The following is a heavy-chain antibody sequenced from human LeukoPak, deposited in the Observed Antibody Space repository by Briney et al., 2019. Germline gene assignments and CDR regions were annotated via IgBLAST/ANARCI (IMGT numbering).Heavy chain of an antibody. CDR2: IYYSGTT. CDR1: GGSISSGDYF. J-gene: IGHJ4*02. Sequence: KPSETLSLTCSVSGGSISSGDYFWTWIRQPPGKGLEYIGYIYYSGTTYYNPSLKSRITMSVALSANQFSLRLTSVSAADTAVYYCTRAYWIGFPFDSWGRGILVSVSS. V-gene: IGHV4-30-4*01. CDR3: TRAYWIGFPFDS. D-gene: IGHD3-3*01.